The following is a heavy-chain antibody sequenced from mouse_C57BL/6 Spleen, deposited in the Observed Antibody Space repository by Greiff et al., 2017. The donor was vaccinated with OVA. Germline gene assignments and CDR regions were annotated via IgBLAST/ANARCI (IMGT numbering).Heavy chain of an antibody. J-gene: IGHJ3*01. V-gene: IGHV1-67*01. Sequence: VMLVESGPELVRPGVSVKISCKGSGYTFTDYAMHWVKQSHAKSLEWIGVISTYYGDASYNQKFKDKATMTVDKSSSTAYMELARLTSEDSAVYYCARGGRSNYPFAYWGQGTLVTVSA. CDR3: ARGGRSNYPFAY. CDR1: GYTFTDYA. D-gene: IGHD2-5*01. CDR2: ISTYYGDA.